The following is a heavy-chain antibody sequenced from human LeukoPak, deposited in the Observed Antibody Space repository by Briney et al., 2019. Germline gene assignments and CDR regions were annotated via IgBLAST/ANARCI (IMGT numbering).Heavy chain of an antibody. CDR2: ISGSGGST. CDR3: AKNRAPLRYFDWLLRGACFDY. V-gene: IGHV3-23*01. CDR1: GFTFSIYG. D-gene: IGHD3-9*01. J-gene: IGHJ4*02. Sequence: GGSLRLSCAASGFTFSIYGMHWVRQAPGKGLEWVSAISGSGGSTYYADSVKGRFTISRDNSKNTLYLQMNSLRAEDTAVYYCAKNRAPLRYFDWLLRGACFDYWGQGTLVTVSS.